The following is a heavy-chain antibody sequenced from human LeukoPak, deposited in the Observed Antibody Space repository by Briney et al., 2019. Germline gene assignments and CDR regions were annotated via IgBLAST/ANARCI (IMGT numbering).Heavy chain of an antibody. J-gene: IGHJ6*04. D-gene: IGHD3-9*01. CDR1: GGTFSSYA. CDR3: ARAHYDILTGASYYYYGMDV. CDR2: IITIFGTT. Sequence: SVKVSCKASGGTFSSYAISWVRQAPGQGLEWMGGIITIFGTTNYAQKFQGRVTITADESTSTAYMELSSLRSEDTAVYYCARAHYDILTGASYYYYGMDVWGKGTTVTVSS. V-gene: IGHV1-69*13.